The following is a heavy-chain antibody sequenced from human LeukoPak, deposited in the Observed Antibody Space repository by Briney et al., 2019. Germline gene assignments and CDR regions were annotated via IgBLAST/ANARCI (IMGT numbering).Heavy chain of an antibody. CDR2: ISSSSSYT. D-gene: IGHD2-15*01. V-gene: IGHV3-11*05. CDR3: TTAISYSRNDY. CDR1: GFTFSDYY. Sequence: SGGSLRLSCAASGFTFSDYYMSWIRQAPGKGLEWVSYISSSSSYTNYADSVKGRFTISRDNAKNSLYLQMNSLRAEDTAVYYCTTAISYSRNDYWGQGTLVTVSS. J-gene: IGHJ4*02.